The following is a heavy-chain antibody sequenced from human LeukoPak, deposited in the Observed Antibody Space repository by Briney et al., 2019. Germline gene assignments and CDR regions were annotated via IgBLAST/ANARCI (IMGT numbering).Heavy chain of an antibody. V-gene: IGHV4-34*01. J-gene: IGHJ4*02. CDR2: INHSGST. Sequence: SETLSLTCAVYGGSFSGYYWSWIRQPPGKGLEWIGEINHSGSTNYNPSLKSRVTISVDTSKNQFSLKMSSVTAADTAVYYCARGMNGWVLWGQGTLVTVSS. CDR3: ARGMNGWVL. D-gene: IGHD1-1*01. CDR1: GGSFSGYY.